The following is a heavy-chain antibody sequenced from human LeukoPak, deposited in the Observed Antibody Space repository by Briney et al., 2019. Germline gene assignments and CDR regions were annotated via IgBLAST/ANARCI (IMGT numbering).Heavy chain of an antibody. D-gene: IGHD2-15*01. CDR1: GFTFSSYA. Sequence: GGSLRLSCAASGFTFSSYAMVWVRQAPGKGLEWVSYISSSGSTIYYADSVKGRFTISRDNAKNSLYLQMNSLRAEDTAVYYCARETPEGMDVWGQGTTVTVSS. CDR2: ISSSGSTI. J-gene: IGHJ6*02. CDR3: ARETPEGMDV. V-gene: IGHV3-48*04.